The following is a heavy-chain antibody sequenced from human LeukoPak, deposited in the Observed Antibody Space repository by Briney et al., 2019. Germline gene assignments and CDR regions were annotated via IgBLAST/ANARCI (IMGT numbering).Heavy chain of an antibody. CDR2: IKQDGSEK. CDR3: ARDSDVIRYCSSTSCPGDHFDY. V-gene: IGHV3-7*01. Sequence: PGGSLRLSCAASGFTFSSYWMSWVRQAPGKGVEWVANIKQDGSEKYYVDSVKGRFTISRDNAKNSLYLQMNSLRAEDTAVYYCARDSDVIRYCSSTSCPGDHFDYWGQGTLVTVSS. D-gene: IGHD2-2*01. CDR1: GFTFSSYW. J-gene: IGHJ4*02.